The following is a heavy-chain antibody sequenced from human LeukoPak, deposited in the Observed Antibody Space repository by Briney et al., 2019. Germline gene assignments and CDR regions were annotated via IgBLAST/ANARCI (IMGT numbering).Heavy chain of an antibody. CDR2: ISWNSGSI. CDR1: GFTFDDYA. CDR3: ARDLRGMVAATLDY. Sequence: GGSLRLSCAASGFTFDDYAMHWVRQAPGKGLEWVSGISWNSGSIGYADSVKGRFTISRDNAKNSLYLQMNSLRAEDTAVYYCARDLRGMVAATLDYWGQGTLVTVSS. J-gene: IGHJ4*02. V-gene: IGHV3-9*01. D-gene: IGHD2-15*01.